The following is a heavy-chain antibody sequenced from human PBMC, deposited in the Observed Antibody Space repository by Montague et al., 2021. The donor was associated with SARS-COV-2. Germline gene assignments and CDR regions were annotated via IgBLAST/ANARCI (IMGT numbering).Heavy chain of an antibody. Sequence: CAISGDSVSSNSAAWNWIRQSPSRGLEWLGRTYYRSKWYNDYAVSVKSRITINPDTSKNQFSLQLNSVTPEDTAVYYCARGIWFGELLTGYYYYGMDVWGLGTTVTVSS. V-gene: IGHV6-1*01. J-gene: IGHJ6*02. CDR2: TYYRSKWYN. D-gene: IGHD3-10*01. CDR1: GDSVSSNSAA. CDR3: ARGIWFGELLTGYYYYGMDV.